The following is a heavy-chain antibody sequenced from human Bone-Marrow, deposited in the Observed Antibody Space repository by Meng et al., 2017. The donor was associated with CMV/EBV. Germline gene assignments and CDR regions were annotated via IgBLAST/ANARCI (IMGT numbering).Heavy chain of an antibody. D-gene: IGHD6-13*01. J-gene: IGHJ6*02. CDR2: MNPNSGNT. CDR3: ATEGYDSRSWYHLYDFYGMDV. V-gene: IGHV1-8*01. CDR1: GYTFTSYD. Sequence: ASVKVSCKASGYTFTSYDINWVRQATGQGLEWMGWMNPNSGNTGYAQKIQGRVTMTRNTSISTAYMELSSLRSEDTAVYYCATEGYDSRSWYHLYDFYGMDVWGQGTTVTVSS.